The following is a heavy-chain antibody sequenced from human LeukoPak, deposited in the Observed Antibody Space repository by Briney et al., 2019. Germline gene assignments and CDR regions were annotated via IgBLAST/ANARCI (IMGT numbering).Heavy chain of an antibody. D-gene: IGHD3-10*01. V-gene: IGHV3-23*01. CDR3: AKVVPRVRASSYDYYYMDV. CDR2: ISGSGGST. J-gene: IGHJ6*03. Sequence: GGSLRLSCAASGFTFSSYGMSWVRQAPGKGLEWVSAISGSGGSTYYADSVKGRFTISRDNSKNTLYLQMNSLRSEDTAVYYCAKVVPRVRASSYDYYYMDVWGKGTTVTISS. CDR1: GFTFSSYG.